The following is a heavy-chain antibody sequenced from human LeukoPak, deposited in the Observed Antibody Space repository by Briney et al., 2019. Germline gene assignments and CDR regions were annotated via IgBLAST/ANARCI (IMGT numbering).Heavy chain of an antibody. CDR3: AKDQNIHYYDSSGYWVLDAFDI. CDR1: GFTFSSYA. CDR2: ISGSGVST. J-gene: IGHJ3*02. Sequence: GGSLRLSCAASGFTFSSYAMSWVRQAPGKGLEWVSAISGSGVSTYYADSVKGRFTISRDNSKNTLYLQMNSLRAEDTAVYYCAKDQNIHYYDSSGYWVLDAFDIWGQGTMVTVSS. V-gene: IGHV3-23*01. D-gene: IGHD3-22*01.